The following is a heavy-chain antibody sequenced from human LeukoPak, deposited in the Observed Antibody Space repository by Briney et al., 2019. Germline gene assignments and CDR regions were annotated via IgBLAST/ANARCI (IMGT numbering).Heavy chain of an antibody. Sequence: GGSLRLSCAASGFTVSSNYMSWVRQAPGKGLEWVSVIYSGGSTYYADSVKGRFTISRDNSKNTLYLQMNSLRAEDTAVYYCAKAPPRFLWFGELLDWGQGTLVTVSS. CDR2: IYSGGST. CDR3: AKAPPRFLWFGELLD. V-gene: IGHV3-66*01. D-gene: IGHD3-10*01. CDR1: GFTVSSNY. J-gene: IGHJ4*02.